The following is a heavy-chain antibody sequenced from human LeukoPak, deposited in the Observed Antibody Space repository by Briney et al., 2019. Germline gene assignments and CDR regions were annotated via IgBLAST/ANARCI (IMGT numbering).Heavy chain of an antibody. J-gene: IGHJ5*02. D-gene: IGHD6-13*01. Sequence: GGSLRLSCEASGLSFTNYAMMWVRQAPGKGLQWISTLTGYGGAYYADSGEGRFIISRDISKNTMFLQMYSLRAEDTAVYYCAKGAAAGKVDWFDPWGRGTLVSVSS. V-gene: IGHV3-23*01. CDR2: LTGYGGA. CDR3: AKGAAAGKVDWFDP. CDR1: GLSFTNYA.